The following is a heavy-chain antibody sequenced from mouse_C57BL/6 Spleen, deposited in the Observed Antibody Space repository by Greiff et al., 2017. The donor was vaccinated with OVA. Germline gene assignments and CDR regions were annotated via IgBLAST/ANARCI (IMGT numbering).Heavy chain of an antibody. CDR1: GFTFSNYW. Sequence: DVMLVESGGGLVQPGGSMKLSCVASGFTFSNYWMNWVRQSPEKGLEWVAQIRLKSDNYATHYAESVKGRFTISRDDSNSSVYLQMNNLSAEDTGIYYCTVYYYGSSYGYWGQGTTLTVSS. V-gene: IGHV6-3*01. CDR2: IRLKSDNYAT. D-gene: IGHD1-1*01. J-gene: IGHJ2*01. CDR3: TVYYYGSSYGY.